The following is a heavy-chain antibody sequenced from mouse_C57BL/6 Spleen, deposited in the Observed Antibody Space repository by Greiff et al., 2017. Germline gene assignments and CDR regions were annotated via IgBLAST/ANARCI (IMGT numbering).Heavy chain of an antibody. V-gene: IGHV1-18*01. D-gene: IGHD1-1*01. CDR1: GYTFTDYN. CDR3: ARRIYYYGSSYFDY. J-gene: IGHJ2*01. CDR2: INPNNGGT. Sequence: VQLKQSGPELVKPGASVKIPCKASGYTFTDYNMDWVKQSHGKSLEWIGDINPNNGGTIYNQKFKGKATLTVDKSSSTAYMELRSLTSEDTAVYYCARRIYYYGSSYFDYWGQGTTLTVSS.